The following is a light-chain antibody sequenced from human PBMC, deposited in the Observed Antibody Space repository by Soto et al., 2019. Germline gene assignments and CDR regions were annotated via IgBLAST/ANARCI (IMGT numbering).Light chain of an antibody. J-gene: IGKJ3*01. V-gene: IGKV1-39*01. Sequence: DIQMTQFPSSLSASVGDRVTISCRTNQTTSTYLNWYQQKPGKAPNLLIYAASSLQSGVPSRFSDSGSGTSFTLTITNLQPEDFATYYCQQSYSFPLTFGPGTKVDIK. CDR3: QQSYSFPLT. CDR2: AAS. CDR1: QTTSTY.